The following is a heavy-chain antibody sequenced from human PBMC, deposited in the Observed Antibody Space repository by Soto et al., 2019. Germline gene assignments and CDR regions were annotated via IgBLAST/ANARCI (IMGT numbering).Heavy chain of an antibody. Sequence: QVQLVESGGGVVQPGRSLRLSCAASGFTFSSYAMHWVRQAPGKGLEWVAVISYDGSNKYYADSVKGRFTISRDNSKNTLYLQMNSLRAEDTAVYYCARERWSDAFDIWGQGTMVTVSS. J-gene: IGHJ3*02. V-gene: IGHV3-30-3*01. CDR3: ARERWSDAFDI. CDR2: ISYDGSNK. CDR1: GFTFSSYA. D-gene: IGHD2-15*01.